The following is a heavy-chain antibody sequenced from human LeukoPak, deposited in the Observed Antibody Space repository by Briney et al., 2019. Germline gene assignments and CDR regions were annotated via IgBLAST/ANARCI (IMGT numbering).Heavy chain of an antibody. CDR1: GYTFTGYY. Sequence: SVKVSCKASGYTFTGYYMHWVRQAPGQGLEWMGWINPNSGGTNYAQKFQGRVTMTRDTSISTAYMELSRLRSDDTAVYYCARGALSEYCGGDCYSDYWGQGTLVTVSP. V-gene: IGHV1-2*02. D-gene: IGHD2-21*01. CDR2: INPNSGGT. CDR3: ARGALSEYCGGDCYSDY. J-gene: IGHJ4*02.